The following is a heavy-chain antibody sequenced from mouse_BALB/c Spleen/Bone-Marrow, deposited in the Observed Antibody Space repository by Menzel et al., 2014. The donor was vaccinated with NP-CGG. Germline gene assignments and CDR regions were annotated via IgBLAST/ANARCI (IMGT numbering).Heavy chain of an antibody. Sequence: VKLMESGAEMVKPGASVKLSCKASGDIFTSYYMYWVKQRPGQGLEWIGGINPNNSGTNFNEKFKSEATLTVDKSSSTAYMELSSLTSEDSAVHYCARGRYDSDGWYFDVWGAGTTVTVSS. CDR3: ARGRYDSDGWYFDV. CDR1: GDIFTSYY. D-gene: IGHD2-4*01. V-gene: IGHV1-53*01. J-gene: IGHJ1*01. CDR2: INPNNSGT.